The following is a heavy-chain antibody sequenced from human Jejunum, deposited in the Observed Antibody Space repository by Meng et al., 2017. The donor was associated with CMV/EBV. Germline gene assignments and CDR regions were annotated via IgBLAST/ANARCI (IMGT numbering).Heavy chain of an antibody. J-gene: IGHJ4*02. Sequence: QVQLQESGPRLVTPSEALSLTCTVSGDSISSGHHFWGWIRQAPGKGLEWIGTIHYSETTHYNPSLKSRVTVSVDTSKNQISLKVKSVTAADTAMYYCAADISTAWFYYWGQGTLVTVS. CDR1: GDSISSGHHF. CDR2: IHYSETT. CDR3: AADISTAWFYY. V-gene: IGHV4-39*07. D-gene: IGHD2-2*01.